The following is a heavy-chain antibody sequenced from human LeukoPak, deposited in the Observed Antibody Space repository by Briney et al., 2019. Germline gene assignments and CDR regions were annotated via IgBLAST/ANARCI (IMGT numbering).Heavy chain of an antibody. V-gene: IGHV4-4*07. CDR1: GVSISSYS. CDR3: ARGTYHYDSSGSPFDY. D-gene: IGHD3-22*01. J-gene: IGHJ4*02. CDR2: IYTSGST. Sequence: SETLSLTCTVSGVSISSYSWSWIRQPAGKGLEWIGRIYTSGSTNYNPSLKSRVTMSVDTSKNQFSLNLSSVTAADTAVYYCARGTYHYDSSGSPFDYWGQGTLVTVSS.